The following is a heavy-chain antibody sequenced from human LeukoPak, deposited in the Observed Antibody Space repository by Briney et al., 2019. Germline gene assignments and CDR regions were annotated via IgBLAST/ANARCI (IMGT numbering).Heavy chain of an antibody. D-gene: IGHD3-3*01. CDR1: GFTFADYA. Sequence: GGSLRLSCAASGFTFADYALHWVRQAPGRGLEWVSGISWNSGDIGYADSVKGRFTISRDNSKNTVFLEMTSLRVEDTAVYFCAKGGDLGVIDPWGQGTLVTVSS. V-gene: IGHV3-9*01. J-gene: IGHJ1*01. CDR3: AKGGDLGVIDP. CDR2: ISWNSGDI.